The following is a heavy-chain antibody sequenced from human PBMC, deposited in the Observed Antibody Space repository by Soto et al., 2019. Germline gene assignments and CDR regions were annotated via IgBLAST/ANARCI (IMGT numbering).Heavy chain of an antibody. D-gene: IGHD6-19*01. CDR1: GDLFNNYA. J-gene: IGHJ4*02. V-gene: IGHV1-69*01. CDR3: AASSSVAVTGYFKF. CDR2: LSPLFSTT. Sequence: QVQLVQSGAEVKEPGSSVKVSCKATGDLFNNYAFNWVRQAPGQGIEWMGRLSPLFSTTNYAQKFQGRVTICADELTTIVYPEVSNLESEHTAMYYCAASSSVAVTGYFKFWGQGTLVTVSP.